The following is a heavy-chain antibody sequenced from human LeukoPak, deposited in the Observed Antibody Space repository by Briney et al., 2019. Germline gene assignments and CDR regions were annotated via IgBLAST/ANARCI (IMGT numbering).Heavy chain of an antibody. CDR2: ISYDGSNK. D-gene: IGHD2-8*01. CDR1: GFTFSSYG. J-gene: IGHJ4*02. CDR3: AKDNGGPPDY. V-gene: IGHV3-30*18. Sequence: GRSLRLSCAASGFTFSSYGMHWVRQAPGKGLEWVAVISYDGSNKYYADSVKGRFTISRDNSKNTLYLQMNSLRAEDTAVYYCAKDNGGPPDYWGQGTLVTVSS.